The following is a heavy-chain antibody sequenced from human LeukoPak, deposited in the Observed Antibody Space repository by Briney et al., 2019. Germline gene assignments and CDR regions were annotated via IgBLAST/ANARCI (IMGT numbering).Heavy chain of an antibody. CDR3: ASTLVGATDY. D-gene: IGHD1-26*01. V-gene: IGHV4-38-2*02. Sequence: PSETLSLTCTVSGYSISSGYYWGWIRQPPGKGLEWIGSIYHSGSTYYNPSLKSRVTISVDTSKNQFSLKLSSVTAADTAVYYCASTLVGATDYWGQGTLVTVSS. CDR2: IYHSGST. CDR1: GYSISSGYY. J-gene: IGHJ4*02.